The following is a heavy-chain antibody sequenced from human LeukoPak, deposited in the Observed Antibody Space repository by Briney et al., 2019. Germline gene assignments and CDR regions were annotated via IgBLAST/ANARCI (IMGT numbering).Heavy chain of an antibody. CDR2: ISHSGST. CDR3: ARTRDIPRGNWFDP. Sequence: SETLSLTCAVYGGSFSGYYWSWIRQPPGKGLEWIGEISHSGSTNYNPSLKSRVTISVDTSKNQFSLKLSSVTAADTAVYYCARTRDIPRGNWFDPWGQGTLVTVSS. CDR1: GGSFSGYY. J-gene: IGHJ5*02. D-gene: IGHD2-15*01. V-gene: IGHV4-34*01.